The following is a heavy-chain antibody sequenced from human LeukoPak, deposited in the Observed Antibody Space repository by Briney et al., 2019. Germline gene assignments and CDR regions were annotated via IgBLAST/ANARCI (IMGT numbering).Heavy chain of an antibody. D-gene: IGHD3-10*02. Sequence: GALRLSCAASGFPFRSFGIHWARQAPGKGLEWVAVISYDGSNKNYAASLRGRFTVSRDNSKNTVFLQMNSLRAEDTAVYYCARSLRVRGVPDYMDVWGKGTTVSISS. CDR3: ARSLRVRGVPDYMDV. J-gene: IGHJ6*03. CDR2: ISYDGSNK. CDR1: GFPFRSFG. V-gene: IGHV3-30*03.